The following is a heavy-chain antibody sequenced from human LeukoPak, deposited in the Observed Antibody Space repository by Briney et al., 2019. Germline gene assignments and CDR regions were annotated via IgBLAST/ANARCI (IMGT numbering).Heavy chain of an antibody. CDR2: IYYSGST. CDR3: ARLPTTVVTPIWYFDL. D-gene: IGHD4-23*01. J-gene: IGHJ2*01. CDR1: GGSLRRGGYY. V-gene: IGHV4-31*03. Sequence: SEALFLTCTFSGGSLRRGGYYWSWVRPHPGKGLEWIGYIYYSGSTYYNPSLKSRVTISVDTSKNQFSLKLSSVTAADTAVYYCARLPTTVVTPIWYFDLWGRGTLVTVSS.